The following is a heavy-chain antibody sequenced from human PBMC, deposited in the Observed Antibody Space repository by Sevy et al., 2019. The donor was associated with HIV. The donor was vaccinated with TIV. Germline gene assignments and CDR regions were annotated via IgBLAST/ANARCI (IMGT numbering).Heavy chain of an antibody. CDR3: ARDMELVDEGTQEFYY. D-gene: IGHD1-7*01. CDR1: GYTFTGYY. Sequence: RASVKVSCKASGYTFTGYYMHWLRQAPGQGLEWMGWINPNSGGTNYAQKFQDRVTMTRDTSISTAYMELSRLRSDDTALYYCARDMELVDEGTQEFYYWGQGTLITVSS. V-gene: IGHV1-2*02. CDR2: INPNSGGT. J-gene: IGHJ4*02.